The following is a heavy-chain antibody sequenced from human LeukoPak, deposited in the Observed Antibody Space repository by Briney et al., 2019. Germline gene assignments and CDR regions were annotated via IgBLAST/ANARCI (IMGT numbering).Heavy chain of an antibody. CDR2: ISRSGDTT. CDR3: AKSRLAAAGAASDY. CDR1: GFTFANYA. Sequence: GGSLRLSCAASGFTFANYAMSWVRQAPGKGLEFVSSISRSGDTTFYVDSVKGRFTISRDNSKDTLYLQMDRLRADDAAVYYCAKSRLAAAGAASDYWGQGTLVTVSS. J-gene: IGHJ4*02. D-gene: IGHD6-13*01. V-gene: IGHV3-23*01.